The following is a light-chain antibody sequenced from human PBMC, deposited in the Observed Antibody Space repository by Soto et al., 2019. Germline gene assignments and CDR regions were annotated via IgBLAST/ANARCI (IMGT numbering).Light chain of an antibody. CDR3: CSYAGTTTPAV. J-gene: IGLJ7*01. CDR2: EVN. Sequence: QSALTQPASVSGSPGQSITISCTGTSSDVGIYDVVSWYQQLPGKAPKLMIFEVNTRPSGVSNRFSGSKSGNTASLTISGLQAEDEADYYCCSYAGTTTPAVFGGGTQLTVL. V-gene: IGLV2-23*02. CDR1: SSDVGIYDV.